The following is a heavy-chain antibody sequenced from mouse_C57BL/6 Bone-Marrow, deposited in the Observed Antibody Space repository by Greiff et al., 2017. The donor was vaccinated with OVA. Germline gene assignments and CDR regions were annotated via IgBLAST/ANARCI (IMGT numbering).Heavy chain of an antibody. D-gene: IGHD4-1*01. CDR3: ARRANWDGYFDF. CDR2: IWWDDDK. CDR1: GFSLSTFGMG. Sequence: QVTLKVSGPGILQPSQTLSLTCSFSGFSLSTFGMGVGWIRQPSGKGLEWLAHIWWDDDKYYNPALKSRLTISKDTSKNQVFLKIASVDTADTATYYCARRANWDGYFDFWGTGTTVTVSS. V-gene: IGHV8-8*01. J-gene: IGHJ1*03.